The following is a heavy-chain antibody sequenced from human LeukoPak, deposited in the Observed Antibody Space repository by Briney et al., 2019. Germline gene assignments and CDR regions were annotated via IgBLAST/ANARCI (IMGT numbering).Heavy chain of an antibody. V-gene: IGHV3-30*02. CDR1: GFTFSSFG. CDR2: IRYEGGEK. J-gene: IGHJ3*02. D-gene: IGHD1-26*01. Sequence: GGSLRLSCAASGFTFSSFGMHWVRQAPGKGLEWVAFIRYEGGEKYYADSVKGRFTISRDNSKNTLYLQMNSLRAEDTAVYYCAKAQYSGSYYSGGAFDIWGQGTMVTVSS. CDR3: AKAQYSGSYYSGGAFDI.